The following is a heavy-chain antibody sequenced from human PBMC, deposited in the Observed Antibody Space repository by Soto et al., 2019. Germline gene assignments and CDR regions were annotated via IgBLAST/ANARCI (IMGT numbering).Heavy chain of an antibody. D-gene: IGHD2-21*02. CDR2: IYSGGST. V-gene: IGHV3-66*01. Sequence: PGGSLRLSCAASGFTVSSNYMSWVRQAPGKGLEWVSVIYSGGSTYYADSVKGRFTISRDHSKNTLYLQMNSLRAEDTAVYYCARVPLYCGGDCSWVYYYYGMDVWGQGTTVTVSS. CDR3: ARVPLYCGGDCSWVYYYYGMDV. CDR1: GFTVSSNY. J-gene: IGHJ6*02.